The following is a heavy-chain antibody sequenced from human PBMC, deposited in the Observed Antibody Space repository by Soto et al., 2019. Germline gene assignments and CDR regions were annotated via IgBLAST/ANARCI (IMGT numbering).Heavy chain of an antibody. CDR2: ISSNGGST. J-gene: IGHJ6*02. D-gene: IGHD2-15*01. Sequence: GGSLKLSFATLGFPFLSYAMYWVDKVPVKGLEYVSAISSNGGSTYYANSVKGRFTISRDNSKNTLYLQMGSLRAEDMAVYYCARDVVVAATRGYYYYGMDVWGQGT. CDR3: ARDVVVAATRGYYYYGMDV. V-gene: IGHV3-64*01. CDR1: GFPFLSYA.